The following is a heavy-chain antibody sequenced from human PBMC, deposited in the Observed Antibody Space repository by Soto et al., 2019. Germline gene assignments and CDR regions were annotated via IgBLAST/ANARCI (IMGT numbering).Heavy chain of an antibody. J-gene: IGHJ4*02. CDR1: GFTFSSYW. D-gene: IGHD6-6*01. V-gene: IGHV3-7*03. CDR2: XKXXXXXK. CDR3: GRSTAAPADY. Sequence: PGGSLRLSCAASGFTFSSYWISWVRQAPGKGVEXVAXXKXXXXXKXXADSVKGRSTISRGNAKNSLYLQMNSLRAEDTAVYYCGRSTAAPADYWGQGTLVTVSS.